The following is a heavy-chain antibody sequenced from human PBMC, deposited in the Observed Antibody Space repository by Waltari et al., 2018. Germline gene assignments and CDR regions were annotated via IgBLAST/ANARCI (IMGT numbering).Heavy chain of an antibody. CDR1: GGSVTSSTYY. Sequence: QPQLQESATGLVKPSETLSLTCIVTGGSVTSSTYYWAVIRQPPGTGLEWIGSVFYTGTTYHNLSLESRVTISADTSSVQFSLNLSSVSAADTAVYYCARQRYYNDRSGPRGWRLDYWGQGALVAVSS. CDR3: ARQRYYNDRSGPRGWRLDY. D-gene: IGHD3-22*01. CDR2: VFYTGTT. V-gene: IGHV4-39*01. J-gene: IGHJ4*02.